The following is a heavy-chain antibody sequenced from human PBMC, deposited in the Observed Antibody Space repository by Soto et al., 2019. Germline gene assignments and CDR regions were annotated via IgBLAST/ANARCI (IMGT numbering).Heavy chain of an antibody. CDR1: GGIFENLG. CDR2: ISGSGFKK. Sequence: VRFNRLPSAVAGGIFENLGIRCVRQNPGKGLEWISSISGSGFKKYYADSVRGRFTISRDNSKSTVYLELNNLSAEDTAVYHCAKNLGVELVPLATVNGLDLWGKGSAVTGSS. V-gene: IGHV3-23*01. CDR3: AKNLGVELVPLATVNGLDL. D-gene: IGHD1-1*01. J-gene: IGHJ6*03.